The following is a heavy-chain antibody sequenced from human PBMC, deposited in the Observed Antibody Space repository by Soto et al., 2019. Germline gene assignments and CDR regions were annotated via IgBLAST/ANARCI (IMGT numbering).Heavy chain of an antibody. V-gene: IGHV3-11*03. CDR1: GFTFSDYY. CDR2: ISSSSSYT. J-gene: IGHJ4*02. Sequence: GSLRLSCAASGFTFSDYYMSWIRQAPGKGLEWVSYISSSSSYTNYADSVKGRFTISRDNAKNSLYLQMNSLRAEDTAVYYCARHYGDGYDYLDYWGQGTRVTVSS. D-gene: IGHD5-12*01. CDR3: ARHYGDGYDYLDY.